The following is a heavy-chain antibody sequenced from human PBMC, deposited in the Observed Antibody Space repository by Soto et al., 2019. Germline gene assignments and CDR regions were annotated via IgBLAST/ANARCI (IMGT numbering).Heavy chain of an antibody. Sequence: PSETLSLTCTVSGGSISRSYWSWIRQSPGKGLQWLGHIHSSGNADYNSSLNSRLILSVDTTKNQFSLNLSSVTAADTAVYFCARADSSGWFYLDYWGQGTLVTVSS. J-gene: IGHJ4*02. CDR1: GGSISRSY. V-gene: IGHV4-59*01. CDR2: IHSSGNA. D-gene: IGHD6-19*01. CDR3: ARADSSGWFYLDY.